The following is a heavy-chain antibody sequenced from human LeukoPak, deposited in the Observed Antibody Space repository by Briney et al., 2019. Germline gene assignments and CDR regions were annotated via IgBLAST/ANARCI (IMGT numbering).Heavy chain of an antibody. CDR1: GFTFRDYY. Sequence: PGGSLRLSCAASGFTFRDYYMGWIRQAPGKGLEWVSYISPTGGAVYYADSVKGQFTISRDNGQNSLYLQMNGLRAEDTALYYCAKDILAAGLFFDYWGQGTLVTVSS. CDR3: AKDILAAGLFFDY. CDR2: ISPTGGAV. V-gene: IGHV3-11*01. J-gene: IGHJ4*02. D-gene: IGHD6-13*01.